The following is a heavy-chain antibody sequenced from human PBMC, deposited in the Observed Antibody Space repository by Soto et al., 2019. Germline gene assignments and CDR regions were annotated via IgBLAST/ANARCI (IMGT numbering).Heavy chain of an antibody. CDR3: ATELGANSASQLDS. CDR1: GVTFSSET. J-gene: IGHJ5*01. V-gene: IGHV1-69*01. Sequence: QVQLVQSGAEVKKPGSSVKVSCKASGVTFSSETISWVRQAPGQGLAWVGGIIPLFGTANYAQKFQGRVTITADESTSTIYIELSSLRSDDTAVYYFATELGANSASQLDSWSESTLVTVSS. CDR2: IIPLFGTA. D-gene: IGHD7-27*01.